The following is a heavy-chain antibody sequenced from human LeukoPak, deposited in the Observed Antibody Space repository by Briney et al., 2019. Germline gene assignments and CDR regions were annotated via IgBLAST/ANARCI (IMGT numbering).Heavy chain of an antibody. CDR1: GASIGSYF. D-gene: IGHD4-17*01. CDR2: IYYGGGT. CDR3: ARERGDYDSDNWFDS. V-gene: IGHV4-59*01. Sequence: PSETLSLTCTVSGASIGSYFWSWIRQPPGKGLEWIGYIYYGGGTNYNPPFESRITISVDTSKNRISLNLTSVTASDTAIYYCARERGDYDSDNWFDSWGQGTLVTVSS. J-gene: IGHJ5*01.